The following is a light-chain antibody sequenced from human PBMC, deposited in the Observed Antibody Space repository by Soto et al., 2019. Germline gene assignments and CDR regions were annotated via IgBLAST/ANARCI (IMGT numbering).Light chain of an antibody. CDR2: GAS. Sequence: EIVLTQSPGTLSLSPGERATLSCIASQSVSSSYLAWYQQKPGQAPRLLIYGASSRATGIPDRFSGSGSGTDFTLTISRLEPEDFAVYYCQQYGSSPSTFGQGTRLEI. V-gene: IGKV3-20*01. CDR1: QSVSSSY. CDR3: QQYGSSPST. J-gene: IGKJ5*01.